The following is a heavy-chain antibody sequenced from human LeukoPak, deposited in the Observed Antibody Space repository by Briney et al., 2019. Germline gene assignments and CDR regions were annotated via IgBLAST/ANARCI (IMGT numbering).Heavy chain of an antibody. J-gene: IGHJ6*02. CDR2: INPNSGGT. CDR1: GYTFTGYY. CDR3: ARGRQHYAPGVYYYYGMDV. Sequence: ASVKVSCKASGYTFTGYYMHWVRQAPGQGLEWMGWINPNSGGTNYAQKFQGRVTMTRDTSISTAYMELSRLRSDDTAVYYCARGRQHYAPGVYYYYGMDVWGQGTTVTVSS. V-gene: IGHV1-2*02. D-gene: IGHD4-17*01.